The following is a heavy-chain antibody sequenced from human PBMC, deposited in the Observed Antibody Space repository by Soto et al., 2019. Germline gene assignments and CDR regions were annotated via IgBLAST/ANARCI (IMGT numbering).Heavy chain of an antibody. Sequence: QVQLVQSGAEVKKPGSSVKVSCKASGGTFSSYAISWVRQAPGQGLEWMGGIIPIFGTANYAQKFQGRVTITADESTSTAYMELSSLRSEDMAVYYCAAVYSSSWQPGRGNHTSRGYYYGMDVWGQGTTVTVSS. V-gene: IGHV1-69*01. J-gene: IGHJ6*02. D-gene: IGHD6-13*01. CDR3: AAVYSSSWQPGRGNHTSRGYYYGMDV. CDR1: GGTFSSYA. CDR2: IIPIFGTA.